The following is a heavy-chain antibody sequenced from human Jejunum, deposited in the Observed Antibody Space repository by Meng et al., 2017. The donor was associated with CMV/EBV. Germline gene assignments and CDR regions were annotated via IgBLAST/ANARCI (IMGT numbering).Heavy chain of an antibody. V-gene: IGHV3-7*01. D-gene: IGHD6-13*01. CDR2: IREDGSEK. CDR3: VRVIAAKDYFDY. J-gene: IGHJ4*02. CDR1: GFGFNRYW. Sequence: AASGFGFNRYWMSWVRQAPGKGLEWVANIREDGSEKHYADSIKGRLTVSRDNAKRSLYLQMNSLRAEDTALYYCVRVIAAKDYFDYWGQGTLVTVSS.